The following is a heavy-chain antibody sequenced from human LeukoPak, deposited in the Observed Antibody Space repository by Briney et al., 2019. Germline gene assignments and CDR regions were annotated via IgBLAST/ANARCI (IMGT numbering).Heavy chain of an antibody. V-gene: IGHV3-7*03. CDR3: ATRYASGPIADY. J-gene: IGHJ4*02. CDR2: IKQDGSET. CDR1: GFTFSNYW. D-gene: IGHD3-10*01. Sequence: GGSLRLSCAASGFTFSNYWMNWVRQAPGKGLECLANIKQDGSETYYADSVKGRFTISRDNAKNSLYLQMNSLRAEDTALYYCATRYASGPIADYWGQGTLVTVSS.